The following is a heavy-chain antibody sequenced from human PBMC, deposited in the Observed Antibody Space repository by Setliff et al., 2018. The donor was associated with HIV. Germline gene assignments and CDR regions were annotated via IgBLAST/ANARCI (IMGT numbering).Heavy chain of an antibody. V-gene: IGHV4-4*07. J-gene: IGHJ4*02. CDR1: GGSFSGYH. CDR3: VRGPQWLVQKGRVYYFDY. CDR2: IYYTGNT. Sequence: SETLSLTCSVSGGSFSGYHWNWIRQPAGKGLEWIGRIYYTGNTDYNPSLKRRVTMSMDTSKNQIYLKLNSMTAAVTAVYYCVRGPQWLVQKGRVYYFDYWGQGALVTVSS. D-gene: IGHD6-19*01.